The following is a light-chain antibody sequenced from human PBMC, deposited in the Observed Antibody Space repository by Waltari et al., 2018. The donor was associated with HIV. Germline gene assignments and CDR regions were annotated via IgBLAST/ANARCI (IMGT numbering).Light chain of an antibody. J-gene: IGKJ2*01. CDR2: GAS. Sequence: DIKMTQSPSSLSASVGDSVTITCRASRPISTYLNWYQQKPGSAPKVLISGASSLNSGVPKRFSGSGSGTFFTLAIDGLQSEDFAIYYCQQSFLTPYTFGQGTKLELK. CDR1: RPISTY. V-gene: IGKV1-39*01. CDR3: QQSFLTPYT.